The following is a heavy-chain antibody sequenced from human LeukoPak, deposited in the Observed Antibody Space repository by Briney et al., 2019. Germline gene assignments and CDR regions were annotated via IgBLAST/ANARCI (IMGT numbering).Heavy chain of an antibody. CDR3: AREGGFCFGDTCRFFDF. CDR1: GFTFSTSS. V-gene: IGHV3-21*01. Sequence: GGSLRLSCAASGFTFSTSSLNWVRQAPGKGLEWVSSISSSRSYIYYADSVKGRFSISRDNAKNSLYLQMNSLGAEDTAVYYCAREGGFCFGDTCRFFDFWGQGTLVTVSS. D-gene: IGHD2-15*01. CDR2: ISSSRSYI. J-gene: IGHJ4*02.